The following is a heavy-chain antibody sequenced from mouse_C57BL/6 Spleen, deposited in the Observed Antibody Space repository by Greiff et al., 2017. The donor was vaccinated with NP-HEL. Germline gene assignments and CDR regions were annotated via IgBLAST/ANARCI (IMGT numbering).Heavy chain of an antibody. Sequence: QVHVKQSGPELVKPGASVKISCKASGYSFTSYYIHWVKQRPGQGLEWIGWIYPGSGNTKYNEKFKDKATLTADKSSSTVYMELSRLTSEDSAVYFCARQGVVDWYFDVWGTGTTVTVSS. CDR3: ARQGVVDWYFDV. V-gene: IGHV1-66*01. D-gene: IGHD1-1*01. J-gene: IGHJ1*03. CDR2: IYPGSGNT. CDR1: GYSFTSYY.